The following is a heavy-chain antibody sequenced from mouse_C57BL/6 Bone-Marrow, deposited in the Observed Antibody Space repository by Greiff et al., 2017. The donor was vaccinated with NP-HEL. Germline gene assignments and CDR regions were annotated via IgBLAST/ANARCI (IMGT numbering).Heavy chain of an antibody. J-gene: IGHJ1*03. CDR3: ARERYYYGSSVWYFDV. CDR1: GYTFTSYW. V-gene: IGHV1-55*01. Sequence: QVQLKQPGAELVKPGASVKMSCKASGYTFTSYWITWVKQRPGQGLEWIGDIYLGSGSTNYNEKFKSKATLTVDTSSSTAYMQLSSLTSEVSAVYYCARERYYYGSSVWYFDVWGTGTTVTVSS. D-gene: IGHD1-1*01. CDR2: IYLGSGST.